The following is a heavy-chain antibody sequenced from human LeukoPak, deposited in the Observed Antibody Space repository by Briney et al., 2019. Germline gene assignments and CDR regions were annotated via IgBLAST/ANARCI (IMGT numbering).Heavy chain of an antibody. Sequence: SGGPLRLSCTVSGFTVSSNSMSWVRQAPGKGLEWVSFIYSDNTHYSDSVKGRFTISRDNSKNTLYLQMNSLRAEDTAVYYCARRAGAYSHPYDYWGQGTLVTVSS. D-gene: IGHD4/OR15-4a*01. CDR1: GFTVSSNS. V-gene: IGHV3-53*01. CDR2: IYSDNT. CDR3: ARRAGAYSHPYDY. J-gene: IGHJ4*02.